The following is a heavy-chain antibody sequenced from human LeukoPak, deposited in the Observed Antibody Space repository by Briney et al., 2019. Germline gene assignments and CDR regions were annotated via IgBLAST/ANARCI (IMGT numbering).Heavy chain of an antibody. CDR2: ISAYNGNT. J-gene: IGHJ6*04. V-gene: IGHV1-18*04. CDR3: ARDQLLGGTLVAGTYYGMDV. Sequence: ASVKVSCKASGYTFTSDGISWVRQAPGQGLEWVGWISAYNGNTNDAQKLQGRVTMTTDTSTRTAYMELRSLRSDDPAVYYCARDQLLGGTLVAGTYYGMDVWGKGTTVTVSS. D-gene: IGHD6-19*01. CDR1: GYTFTSDG.